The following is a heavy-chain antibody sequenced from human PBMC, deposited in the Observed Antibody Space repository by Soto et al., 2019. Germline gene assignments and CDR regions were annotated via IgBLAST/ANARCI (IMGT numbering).Heavy chain of an antibody. V-gene: IGHV1-69*01. D-gene: IGHD5-18*01. Sequence: QVQLVQSGAEVKKPGSSVKVSCKASGDTFSSYAITWVRQAPGQGLEWMGGIIPIFGTTSYAQKFQDRVRIIADESTSTAYMELSSLRSEDTAVYYCARAVDSAMVFDYWGQGTLVTVSS. CDR1: GDTFSSYA. CDR2: IIPIFGTT. J-gene: IGHJ4*02. CDR3: ARAVDSAMVFDY.